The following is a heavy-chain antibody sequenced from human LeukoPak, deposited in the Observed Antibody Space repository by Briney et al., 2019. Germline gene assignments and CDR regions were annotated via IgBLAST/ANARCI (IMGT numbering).Heavy chain of an antibody. Sequence: ASVKVSCKASGYTFTGYYMHWVRQAPGQGLEWMGWINPNSGGTNYAQKFQGRVTMTRDTSISTAYMELSRLRSDDPAVYYCARDGWYSSSRYWFDPWGQGTLVTVSS. CDR1: GYTFTGYY. D-gene: IGHD6-13*01. CDR2: INPNSGGT. V-gene: IGHV1-2*02. CDR3: ARDGWYSSSRYWFDP. J-gene: IGHJ5*02.